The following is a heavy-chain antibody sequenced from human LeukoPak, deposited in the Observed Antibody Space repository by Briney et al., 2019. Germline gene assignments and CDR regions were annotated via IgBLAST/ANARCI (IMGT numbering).Heavy chain of an antibody. V-gene: IGHV3-9*01. CDR3: VRDQCSNYYYYGMDV. CDR1: GFTFDDYA. J-gene: IGHJ6*02. Sequence: GGSLRLSCAASGFTFDDYAMHWVRQAPGKGLEWVSGISWNSGSIGYADSVKGRFTISRDNAKNSLYLQMNSLRAEDTALYYCVRDQCSNYYYYGMDVWGQGTTVTVSS. CDR2: ISWNSGSI. D-gene: IGHD4-11*01.